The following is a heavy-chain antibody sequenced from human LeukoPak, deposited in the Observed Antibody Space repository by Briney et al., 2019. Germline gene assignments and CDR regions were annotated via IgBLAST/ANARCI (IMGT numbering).Heavy chain of an antibody. CDR2: ISGSGGST. CDR1: GFTFSSYG. J-gene: IGHJ4*02. CDR3: ARERVPGIALD. D-gene: IGHD6-13*01. V-gene: IGHV3-23*01. Sequence: GGTLRLSCAASGFTFSSYGMSWVRQAPGKGLEWVSAISGSGGSTYYADSVKGRFTISRDNAKNSLYLQMNSLRAEDTAVYYCARERVPGIALDWGQGTLVTVSS.